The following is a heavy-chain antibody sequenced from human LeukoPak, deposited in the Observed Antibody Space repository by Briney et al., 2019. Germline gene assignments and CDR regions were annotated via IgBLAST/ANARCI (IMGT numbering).Heavy chain of an antibody. V-gene: IGHV1-2*02. CDR2: INPNSGGT. Sequence: ASVKVSCKASGYTFTGYYMHWVRQAPGQGLEWMGWINPNSGGTNYAQKFQGRVTMTRDTSISTAYMELSRLRSDDTAVYYCARVVPAAIWFDPWGQGTLVTVSS. CDR3: ARVVPAAIWFDP. CDR1: GYTFTGYY. D-gene: IGHD2-2*01. J-gene: IGHJ5*02.